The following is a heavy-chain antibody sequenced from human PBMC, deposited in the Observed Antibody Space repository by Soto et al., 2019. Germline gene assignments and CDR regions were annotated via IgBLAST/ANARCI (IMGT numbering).Heavy chain of an antibody. J-gene: IGHJ5*02. Sequence: SETLSLTCTVSGGSVSSGSYYWSWIRQPPGKGLEWIGYIYYSGSTNYNPSLKSRVTISVETSKNQFSLKLSSVTAADTAVYYCARDFRAVGSSVRDGWFDPWGQGTLVTVSS. CDR1: GGSVSSGSYY. V-gene: IGHV4-61*01. CDR3: ARDFRAVGSSVRDGWFDP. D-gene: IGHD6-6*01. CDR2: IYYSGST.